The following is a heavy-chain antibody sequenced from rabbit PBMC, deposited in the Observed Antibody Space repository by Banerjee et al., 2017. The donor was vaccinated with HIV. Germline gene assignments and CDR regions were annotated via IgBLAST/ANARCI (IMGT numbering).Heavy chain of an antibody. D-gene: IGHD4-1*01. CDR3: ARDLAGVIGWNFNL. V-gene: IGHV1S45*01. CDR1: GFSFSSSYYV. J-gene: IGHJ4*01. CDR2: INTSSGNT. Sequence: QEQLEESGGDLVKPEGSLTLTCTASGFSFSSSYYVMCWVRQAPGKGLEWIACINTSSGNTVYATWAKGRFTISKTSSTTVTLQMTSLTAADTATYFCARDLAGVIGWNFNLWGPGTLVTVS.